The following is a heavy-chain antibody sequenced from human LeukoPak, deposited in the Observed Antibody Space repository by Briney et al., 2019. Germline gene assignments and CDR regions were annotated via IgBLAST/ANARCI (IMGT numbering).Heavy chain of an antibody. Sequence: GGSLRLSCAAYGFAFSTYVMKWVRQAPGKGLQWISTIDRAGSSDTRYAESVKGRFTISRDNSKNTLYLQMNSLRAEDTAVYYCAIDVQDDLDYWGQGTQVTVSS. V-gene: IGHV3-23*01. CDR1: GFAFSTYV. CDR2: IDRAGSSDT. J-gene: IGHJ4*02. D-gene: IGHD1-1*01. CDR3: AIDVQDDLDY.